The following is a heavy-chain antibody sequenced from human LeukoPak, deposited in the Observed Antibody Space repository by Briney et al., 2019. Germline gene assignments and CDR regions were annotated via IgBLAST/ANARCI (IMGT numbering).Heavy chain of an antibody. CDR3: AREGRGLRGYFDY. D-gene: IGHD5-12*01. J-gene: IGHJ4*02. CDR1: GGSISSYY. Sequence: PSETLSLTCTVSGGSISSYYWSWIRQPPGKGLEWIGEVNHSGSTNYNPSLKSRVTISVDTSKNQFSLKLSSVTAADTAVYYCAREGRGLRGYFDYWGQGTLVTVSS. CDR2: VNHSGST. V-gene: IGHV4-34*01.